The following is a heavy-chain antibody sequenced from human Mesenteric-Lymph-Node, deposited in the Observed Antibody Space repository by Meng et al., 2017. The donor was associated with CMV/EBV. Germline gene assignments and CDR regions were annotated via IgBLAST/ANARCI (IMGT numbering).Heavy chain of an antibody. CDR1: GFTFSSYA. CDR2: ISYDGSNK. CDR3: ARDSPPLVVINSNIDY. Sequence: GFTFSSYAMPWVRQAPGKGLEWVAVISYDGSNKYYADSVKGRFTISRDNSKNTLYLQMNSLRAEDTAVYYCARDSPPLVVINSNIDYWGQGTLVTVSS. D-gene: IGHD3-22*01. J-gene: IGHJ4*02. V-gene: IGHV3-30*04.